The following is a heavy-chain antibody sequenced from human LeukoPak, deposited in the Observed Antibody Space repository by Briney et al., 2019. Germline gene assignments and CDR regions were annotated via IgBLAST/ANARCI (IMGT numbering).Heavy chain of an antibody. CDR3: ARLAAEYYYYMDV. CDR2: MLYSGST. Sequence: PSETLSLTCTISNGSINSRNYYWGWIRQPPGKGLEWIGSMLYSGSTYYNPTLRSRATLSVDMANNQFSLKLRSVTAADTSVYYCARLAAEYYYYMDVWGKGTTVTVSS. CDR1: NGSINSRNYY. J-gene: IGHJ6*03. V-gene: IGHV4-39*01. D-gene: IGHD6-13*01.